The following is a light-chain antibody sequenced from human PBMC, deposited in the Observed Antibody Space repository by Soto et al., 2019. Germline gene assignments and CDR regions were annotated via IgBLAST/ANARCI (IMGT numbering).Light chain of an antibody. CDR3: AAWDDSLSGPVV. CDR1: SSNIGSNY. CDR2: RNN. V-gene: IGLV1-47*01. Sequence: QSVLTQPPSASGTPGQRVTISCSGSSSNIGSNYVYWYQQLPGTAPKLLIDRNNKRPSGVPDRFSGSKSGTSASLAISGLRSEDEADYYGAAWDDSLSGPVVFGGGTQLTVL. J-gene: IGLJ2*01.